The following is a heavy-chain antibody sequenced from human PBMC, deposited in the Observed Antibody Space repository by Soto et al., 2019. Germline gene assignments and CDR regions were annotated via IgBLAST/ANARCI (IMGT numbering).Heavy chain of an antibody. CDR3: ARGSGIAAAAKGFDY. D-gene: IGHD6-13*01. Sequence: GGSLRLSCAASGFTFSSYWMHWVRQAPGKGLVWVSRINSDGSSTSYADSVKGRFTISRDNAKNTLYLQMNSLRAEDTAVYYCARGSGIAAAAKGFDYWGQGTLVTVSS. J-gene: IGHJ4*02. CDR1: GFTFSSYW. CDR2: INSDGSST. V-gene: IGHV3-74*01.